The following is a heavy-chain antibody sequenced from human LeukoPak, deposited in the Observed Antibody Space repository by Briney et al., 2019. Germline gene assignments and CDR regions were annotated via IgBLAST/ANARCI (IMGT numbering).Heavy chain of an antibody. CDR1: GFPFSSFG. CDR3: ASSIVVVTARYNWFDP. CDR2: ISSSGNYI. J-gene: IGHJ5*02. V-gene: IGHV3-21*01. D-gene: IGHD2-21*02. Sequence: GGSLRLSCAVSGFPFSSFGMNWVRQAPGKGLEWVSSISSSGNYIYHADSVKGRFTISRDNGKNSLYLQMNSLRAEDTALYYCASSIVVVTARYNWFDPWGQGTLVTVSS.